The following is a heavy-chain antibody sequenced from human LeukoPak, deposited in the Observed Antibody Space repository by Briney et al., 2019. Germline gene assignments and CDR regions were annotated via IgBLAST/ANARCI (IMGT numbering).Heavy chain of an antibody. CDR1: GFTFIKYG. J-gene: IGHJ4*02. Sequence: GRSLRLSCAAPGFTFIKYGIHWVREAPGKGLGWVAVLWSDGINKYYADSVKGRFTISRDSSKNTLSLQMNSLRVEDTAIYYCARDLGGRYNCVDYWGQGPLVTVSS. CDR3: ARDLGGRYNCVDY. V-gene: IGHV3-33*01. CDR2: LWSDGINK. D-gene: IGHD1-1*01.